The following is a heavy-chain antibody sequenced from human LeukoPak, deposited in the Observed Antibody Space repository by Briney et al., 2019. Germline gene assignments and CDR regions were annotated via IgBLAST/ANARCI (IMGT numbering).Heavy chain of an antibody. Sequence: SQTLSLTCAISGDSVSSNSAAWNWIRQSSSRGLEWLGRTYYRSTWYNDYAVSVKSRISINPDTSKNQFSLQLNSVAPEDTAVYYCARLSSGDTSSDYWGQGTLVTVSS. V-gene: IGHV6-1*01. CDR1: GDSVSSNSAA. J-gene: IGHJ4*02. CDR2: TYYRSTWYN. CDR3: ARLSSGDTSSDY. D-gene: IGHD6-13*01.